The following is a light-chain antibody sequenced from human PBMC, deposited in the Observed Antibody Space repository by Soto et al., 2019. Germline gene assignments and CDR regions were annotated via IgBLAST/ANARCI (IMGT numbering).Light chain of an antibody. V-gene: IGKV3-11*01. CDR3: QQRDRWPLT. J-gene: IGKJ1*01. Sequence: EIVLTQSPSTLSVSTGERATLSCRASQSVSSYLAWYQQKPGKAPRLLIFGASNRATGIPARFSGSGSGTEFTLTINSLEPEDFAVYYCQQRDRWPLTFGQGT. CDR1: QSVSSY. CDR2: GAS.